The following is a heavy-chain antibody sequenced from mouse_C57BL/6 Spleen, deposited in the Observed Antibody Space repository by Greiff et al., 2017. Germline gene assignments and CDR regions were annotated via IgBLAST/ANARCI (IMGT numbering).Heavy chain of an antibody. V-gene: IGHV7-1*01. CDR1: GFTFSDFY. Sequence: DVQLVESGGGLVQSGRSLRLSCATSGFTFSDFYMEWVRQAPGKGLEWIAASRNKANDYTTEYSASVKGRFIVSRDTSQSILYLQMNALRAEDTAIYYCARDVYDSHWYFDVWGTGTTVTVSS. J-gene: IGHJ1*03. CDR2: SRNKANDYTT. D-gene: IGHD2-4*01. CDR3: ARDVYDSHWYFDV.